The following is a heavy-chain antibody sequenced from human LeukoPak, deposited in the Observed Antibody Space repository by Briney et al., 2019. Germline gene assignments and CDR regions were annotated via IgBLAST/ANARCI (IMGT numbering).Heavy chain of an antibody. CDR3: AKSGAAAEVDI. J-gene: IGHJ3*02. V-gene: IGHV3-30*18. CDR1: GFTFSSYW. Sequence: GGSLRLSCAASGFTFSSYWMSWVRQAPGKGLEWVAVISYDGSNKYYADSVKGRFTISRDNSKNTLYLQMNSLRAEDTAVYYCAKSGAAAEVDIWGQGTMVTVSS. D-gene: IGHD6-13*01. CDR2: ISYDGSNK.